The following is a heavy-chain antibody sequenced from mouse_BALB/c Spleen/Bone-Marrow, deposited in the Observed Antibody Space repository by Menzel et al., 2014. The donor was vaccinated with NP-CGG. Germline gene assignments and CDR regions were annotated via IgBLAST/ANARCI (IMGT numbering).Heavy chain of an antibody. V-gene: IGHV1-7*01. CDR1: GYTFTSYW. J-gene: IGHJ3*01. D-gene: IGHD1-2*01. Sequence: QVQLKQSGAELAKPGASVKMSCKASGYTFTSYWMHWVKQRPGQGLEWIGYINPSTGYTEYNQKFKDKATLTADKSSSTSFMQLSSVASEDSVGYYCARWKGYGYVWFAYWGQGTLVTVSA. CDR2: INPSTGYT. CDR3: ARWKGYGYVWFAY.